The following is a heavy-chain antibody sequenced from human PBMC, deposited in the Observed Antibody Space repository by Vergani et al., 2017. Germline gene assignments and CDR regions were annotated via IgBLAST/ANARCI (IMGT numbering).Heavy chain of an antibody. CDR3: ARHYRGEQLSDWFDP. CDR2: IYHSGST. D-gene: IGHD6-6*01. J-gene: IGHJ5*02. V-gene: IGHV4-30-2*01. Sequence: QLQLQESGSGLVKPSQTLSLTCAVSGGSISSGGYSWSWIRQPPGKGLEWIGYIYHSGSTYYNPSLKSRVTISVDRSKNQFSLKLSSVTAADTAVYYCARHYRGEQLSDWFDPWGQGTLVTVSS. CDR1: GGSISSGGYS.